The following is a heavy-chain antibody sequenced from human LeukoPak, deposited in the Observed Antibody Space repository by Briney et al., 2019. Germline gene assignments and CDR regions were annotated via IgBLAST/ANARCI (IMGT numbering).Heavy chain of an antibody. CDR1: GFTFSSYG. CDR3: ARQTYYYDSSGYYPFDY. D-gene: IGHD3-22*01. V-gene: IGHV3-23*01. CDR2: ISGSGGST. J-gene: IGHJ4*02. Sequence: GGTLRLSCAASGFTFSSYGMSWVRQAQGKGLEWVSAISGSGGSTYYADSVKGRFTISRDNSKNTLYLQMNSLRAEDTAVYYCARQTYYYDSSGYYPFDYWGQGTLVTVSS.